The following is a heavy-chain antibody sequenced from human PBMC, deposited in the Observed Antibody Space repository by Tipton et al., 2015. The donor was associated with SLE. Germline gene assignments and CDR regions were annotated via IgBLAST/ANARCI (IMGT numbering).Heavy chain of an antibody. V-gene: IGHV4-61*08. CDR2: IYYSGNT. CDR1: GYFFSSGHYSGYF. D-gene: IGHD3-22*01. CDR3: ARDGRGYCDNSGCSEYHWFDP. J-gene: IGHJ5*02. Sequence: TLSLTCAVSGYFFSSGHYSGYFRGWVRQPPGKGLEWIGYIYYSGNTKYNPSLKSRVTIPLNTSRTQFSLTLSSVTAADTAVYYCARDGRGYCDNSGCSEYHWFDPWGQGTLVTVSS.